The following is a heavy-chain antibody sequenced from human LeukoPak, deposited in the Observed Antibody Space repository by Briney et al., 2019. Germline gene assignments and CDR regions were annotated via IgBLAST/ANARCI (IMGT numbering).Heavy chain of an antibody. Sequence: SGGSLRLSCAASGFTFSSYAMSWVRQAPGKGLEWVSAISGSGGSTYYADSVKGRFTISRDNSKNTLYLQMNSLRAEDTAVYYCAEEGESIVGAGPDYWGQGTLVTVSS. J-gene: IGHJ4*02. D-gene: IGHD1-26*01. V-gene: IGHV3-23*01. CDR3: AEEGESIVGAGPDY. CDR2: ISGSGGST. CDR1: GFTFSSYA.